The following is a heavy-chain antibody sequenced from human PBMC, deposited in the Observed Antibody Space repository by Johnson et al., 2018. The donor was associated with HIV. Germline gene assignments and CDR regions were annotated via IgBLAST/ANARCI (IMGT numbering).Heavy chain of an antibody. D-gene: IGHD2-2*01. CDR3: ARERRSTNTWYVRDAFDI. CDR1: GFTFDDYA. V-gene: IGHV3-20*04. Sequence: VQLVESGGGVVRPGGSLRLSCAASGFTFDDYAMNWVRQAPGKGLEWVSGFTWDGDRTAYADSVKGRFTISRDNAKKSLYVQMNSLRAEDRALYYCARERRSTNTWYVRDAFDIWGQGTMVTVSS. J-gene: IGHJ3*02. CDR2: FTWDGDRT.